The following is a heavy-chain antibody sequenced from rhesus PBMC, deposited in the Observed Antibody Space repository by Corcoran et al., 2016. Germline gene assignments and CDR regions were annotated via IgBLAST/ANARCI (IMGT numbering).Heavy chain of an antibody. V-gene: IGHV3S5*01. J-gene: IGHJ4*01. CDR1: GFTFSSYG. D-gene: IGHD4-29*01. Sequence: EVQLVESGGGLVQPGGSLRLSCAASGFTFSSYGMTWVRQAPGKGLEWVSYISNGCGSTYYADSVKGRFTKARDNSKNTLSLQMNSLRAEDTAVYYCANYDYGSSYDFDYWGQGVLVTVSS. CDR3: ANYDYGSSYDFDY. CDR2: ISNGCGST.